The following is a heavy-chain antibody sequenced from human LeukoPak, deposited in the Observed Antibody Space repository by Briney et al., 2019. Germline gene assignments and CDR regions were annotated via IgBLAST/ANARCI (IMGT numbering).Heavy chain of an antibody. CDR1: GGSMSRSSFY. CDR2: VYYSGST. Sequence: SETLSLTCGVSGGSMSRSSFYWGWIRQSPGKGLEWIVSVYYSGSTYYNPSLKSRVAISVDRSKTQFSLKLRSVTAADTAGYYCAGGMQLWFYYYMDVWGKGTTVTVSS. D-gene: IGHD5-18*01. J-gene: IGHJ6*03. V-gene: IGHV4-39*07. CDR3: AGGMQLWFYYYMDV.